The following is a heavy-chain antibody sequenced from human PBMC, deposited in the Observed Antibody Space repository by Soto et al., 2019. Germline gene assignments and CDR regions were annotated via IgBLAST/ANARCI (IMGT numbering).Heavy chain of an antibody. V-gene: IGHV2-5*02. Sequence: QITLKESGPTLVKPTQTLTLTCTFSGFSLSTSGVAVGWIRQPPGKALEWLALIYWDDDKRYSPSLKSRLTITKDTSKNQVVLTMTNMDPVDTATYYCAHRRGYYGSGSYSGMFWFDPWAREPWSPSPQ. J-gene: IGHJ5*02. CDR1: GFSLSTSGVA. D-gene: IGHD3-10*01. CDR2: IYWDDDK. CDR3: AHRRGYYGSGSYSGMFWFDP.